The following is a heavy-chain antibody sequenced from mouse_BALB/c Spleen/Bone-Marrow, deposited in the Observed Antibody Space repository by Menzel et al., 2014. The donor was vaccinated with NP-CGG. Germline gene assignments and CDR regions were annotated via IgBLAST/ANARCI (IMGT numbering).Heavy chain of an antibody. CDR1: GYTFTSHY. D-gene: IGHD1-2*01. V-gene: IGHV1S81*02. J-gene: IGHJ2*01. CDR2: INPNNGGT. Sequence: QVQLQQSGAELVKPGTSVKLSCKASGYTFTSHYIYWVKQRPGQGLKWIGEINPNNGGTNFNEKFKSKATLTVDKSSSTAYMQLSSLTSEDSAIYYCTRLSLLLGYLDYGGQDTTLTVAS. CDR3: TRLSLLLGYLDY.